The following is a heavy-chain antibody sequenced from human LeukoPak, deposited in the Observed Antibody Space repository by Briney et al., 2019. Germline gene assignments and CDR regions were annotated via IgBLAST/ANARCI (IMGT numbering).Heavy chain of an antibody. CDR3: ARHMDYYDSSGFYFDI. J-gene: IGHJ3*02. D-gene: IGHD3-22*01. Sequence: PSETLSLTCTVSGGSISGYYWSWIRQPPGKGLEWIGYIYYSGSTNYNPSLKSRVTISVDTSKNQFSLKLSSVTAADTAVYYCARHMDYYDSSGFYFDIWGQGTMVTVSS. V-gene: IGHV4-59*08. CDR1: GGSISGYY. CDR2: IYYSGST.